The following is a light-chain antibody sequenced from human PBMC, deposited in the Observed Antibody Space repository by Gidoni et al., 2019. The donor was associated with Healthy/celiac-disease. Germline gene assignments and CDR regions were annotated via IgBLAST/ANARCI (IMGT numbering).Light chain of an antibody. J-gene: IGKJ3*01. Sequence: VIWMTQSPSLLSASTGYRVTISCRTSQGISSYLAWYQQKPGKAPELLIYAASTLQSGVPSRFSGSGSGTDFTLTISCLQSEDFATYYCQQYYSFPLTFGPGTKVDIK. CDR3: QQYYSFPLT. CDR1: QGISSY. V-gene: IGKV1D-8*01. CDR2: AAS.